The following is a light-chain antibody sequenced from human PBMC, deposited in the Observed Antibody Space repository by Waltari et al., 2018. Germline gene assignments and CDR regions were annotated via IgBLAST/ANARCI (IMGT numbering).Light chain of an antibody. V-gene: IGKV3-15*01. CDR3: QQYEKWPTT. CDR2: AAS. Sequence: IVVTQSPASLSVSPGERATLSCRASQSVSTKLGWYQQRPGQAPRLPIHAASTRAIGIPARFSGGGSGTEFTLTISSLQSEDLGIYYCQQYEKWPTTFGQGTRLDSK. CDR1: QSVSTK. J-gene: IGKJ5*01.